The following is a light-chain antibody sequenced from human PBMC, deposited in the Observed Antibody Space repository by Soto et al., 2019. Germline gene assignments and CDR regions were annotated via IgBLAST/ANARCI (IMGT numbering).Light chain of an antibody. V-gene: IGKV3-11*01. Sequence: IVLTQSPATLSLSPGERATLSCRASQSVSNYLAWYQQKPGQAPRLLIYDASNRATGIPARFTGSGSGTDFTLTISSLEPEDFAVYYCQQRSNWPSITFGQGTRLEIK. CDR3: QQRSNWPSIT. J-gene: IGKJ5*01. CDR1: QSVSNY. CDR2: DAS.